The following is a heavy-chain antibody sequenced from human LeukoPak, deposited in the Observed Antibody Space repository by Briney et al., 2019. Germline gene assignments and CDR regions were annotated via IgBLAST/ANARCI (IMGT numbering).Heavy chain of an antibody. Sequence: SESLSLTCTVPGGSISSSSYYWGWIRQPPGKGLEWIGSIYHSGSTYYNPSLKSRVTISVDTSKNQFSLKVSSVTAADTAVYYCASRIAVAGEYFQHWGQGTLVTVSS. CDR1: GGSISSSSYY. V-gene: IGHV4-39*07. J-gene: IGHJ1*01. CDR3: ASRIAVAGEYFQH. CDR2: IYHSGST. D-gene: IGHD6-19*01.